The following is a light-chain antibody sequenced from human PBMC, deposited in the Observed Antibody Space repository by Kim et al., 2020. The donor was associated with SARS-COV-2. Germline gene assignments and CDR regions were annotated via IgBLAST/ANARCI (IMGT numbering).Light chain of an antibody. CDR2: GVT. CDR1: SSDVGSYDR. CDR3: SSYTGTNLL. Sequence: PGHSVTIPSTGTSSDVGSYDRVSWYQQAPGTAPNLLIFGVTHRPSGVPDRFSGSKSGNTASLTISGLQAEDEADYYCSSYTGTNLLFGGGTRLTVL. J-gene: IGLJ2*01. V-gene: IGLV2-18*02.